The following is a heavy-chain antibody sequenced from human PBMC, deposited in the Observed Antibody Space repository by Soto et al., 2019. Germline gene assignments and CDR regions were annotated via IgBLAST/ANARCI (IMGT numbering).Heavy chain of an antibody. CDR3: ARRPHYYYYGMDV. J-gene: IGHJ6*02. V-gene: IGHV3-33*01. Sequence: RLSCAASGFTFSSYGMHWVRQAPGKGLEWVAVIWYDGSNKYYADSVKGRFTISRDNSKNTLYLQMNSLRAEDTAVYYCARRPHYYYYGMDVWGQGTTVTVSS. CDR1: GFTFSSYG. CDR2: IWYDGSNK.